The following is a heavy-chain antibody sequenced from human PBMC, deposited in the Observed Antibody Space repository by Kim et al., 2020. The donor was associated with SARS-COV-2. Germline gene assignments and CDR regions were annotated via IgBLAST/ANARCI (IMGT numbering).Heavy chain of an antibody. Sequence: STNYNPSLKSRVTISVDTSKNQFSLKLSSVTAADTAVYYCARDIGYGTATWGQGTLVTVSS. V-gene: IGHV4-59*01. D-gene: IGHD1-7*01. CDR2: ST. J-gene: IGHJ5*02. CDR3: ARDIGYGTAT.